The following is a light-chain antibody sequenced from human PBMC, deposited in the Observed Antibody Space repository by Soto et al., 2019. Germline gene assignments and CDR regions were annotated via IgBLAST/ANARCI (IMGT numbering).Light chain of an antibody. J-gene: IGLJ2*01. CDR2: DVS. CDR3: SSYTSNSTRV. Sequence: QSALTQPASVSGSPGQSITISCTGTSSDVGGYTYVSWYQQHPGKAPKLMIYDVSNRPSGVSNRLSGSKSGNTASLTISGLQAEDEADYYCSSYTSNSTRVFGGGTKLTVL. CDR1: SSDVGGYTY. V-gene: IGLV2-14*01.